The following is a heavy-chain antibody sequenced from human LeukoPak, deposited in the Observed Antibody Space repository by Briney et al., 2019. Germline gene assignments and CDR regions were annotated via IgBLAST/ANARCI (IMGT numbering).Heavy chain of an antibody. CDR3: ASLLSSGYYSDAFDI. CDR1: GYTFTSYY. J-gene: IGHJ3*02. V-gene: IGHV1-46*01. Sequence: ASVKVSCKASGYTFTSYYMHWVRQAPGQGLEWMGIINPSGGSTSYAQKFQGRVTMTRDTSTSTVYMELSSLRSEDTAVYYCASLLSSGYYSDAFDIWGHGTMVTVSS. CDR2: INPSGGST. D-gene: IGHD3-22*01.